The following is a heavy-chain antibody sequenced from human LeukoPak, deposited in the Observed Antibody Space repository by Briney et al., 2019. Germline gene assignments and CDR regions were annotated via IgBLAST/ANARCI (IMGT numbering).Heavy chain of an antibody. Sequence: ASVTVSCTASGYTFTGYYMHWVRQAPGQGLEWMGWINPNSGGTNYAQKFQGRVTMTRDTSISTAYMELSRLRSDDTAVYYCARGHVTAYGMDVWGQGTTVTVSS. CDR2: INPNSGGT. J-gene: IGHJ6*02. D-gene: IGHD3-16*01. CDR1: GYTFTGYY. CDR3: ARGHVTAYGMDV. V-gene: IGHV1-2*02.